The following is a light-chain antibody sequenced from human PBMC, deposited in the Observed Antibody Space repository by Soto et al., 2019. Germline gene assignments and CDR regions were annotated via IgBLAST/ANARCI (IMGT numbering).Light chain of an antibody. V-gene: IGKV1-39*01. J-gene: IGKJ2*01. CDR3: QQSYSTPRT. CDR1: QSISGD. Sequence: DIQMTQSPSSLSASVGDRVTITCRASQSISGDLNWYQQKPGKAPKLLMYAASNLQIAVPSRFSGSGSGTDFTLTISSLQPEDFATYYCQQSYSTPRTFGQGTPLENK. CDR2: AAS.